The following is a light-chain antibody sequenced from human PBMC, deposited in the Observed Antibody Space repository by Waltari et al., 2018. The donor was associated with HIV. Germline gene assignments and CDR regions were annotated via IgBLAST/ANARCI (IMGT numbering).Light chain of an antibody. CDR3: QQYSTFPWT. J-gene: IGKJ1*01. Sequence: DIVMTQSPESLAVSLGERATINCKSSQSVLYRSDNRNYLAWYQQKPGQPPKLLFSWASARASGVPGRFSGSGSGTNFTLTIRSLQAEDVAVYYCQQYSTFPWTFGQGTKVEIK. V-gene: IGKV4-1*01. CDR2: WAS. CDR1: QSVLYRSDNRNY.